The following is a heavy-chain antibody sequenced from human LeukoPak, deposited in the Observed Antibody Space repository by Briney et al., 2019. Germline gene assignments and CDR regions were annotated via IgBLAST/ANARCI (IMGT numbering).Heavy chain of an antibody. CDR2: MGTDETDI. Sequence: PGGSLRLSCAASGFTVSTFAWHWVRQPPGKGLEWVAFMGTDETDIHYADSVRGRFIISRDNSRNTPSLDMSSLRVEDTAVYYCAKEPPGGWSIDLCGRGTLVSVSS. J-gene: IGHJ2*01. D-gene: IGHD3-16*01. CDR3: AKEPPGGWSIDL. V-gene: IGHV3-30*02. CDR1: GFTVSTFA.